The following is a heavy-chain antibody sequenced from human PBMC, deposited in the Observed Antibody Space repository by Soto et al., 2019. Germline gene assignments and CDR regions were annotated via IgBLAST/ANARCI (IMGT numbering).Heavy chain of an antibody. D-gene: IGHD3-10*01. V-gene: IGHV4-34*01. J-gene: IGHJ5*02. Sequence: QVQLQQWGAGLLKPSETLSLTCAVYGGSFSGYYWSWIRQPPGKGLEGIGEINHSGSTNYNPSLKSRVTISVDTSKNQFSLKLSSVTAADTAVYYGARFRRVTMVRGVIWGFDPWGQGTLVTVSS. CDR1: GGSFSGYY. CDR2: INHSGST. CDR3: ARFRRVTMVRGVIWGFDP.